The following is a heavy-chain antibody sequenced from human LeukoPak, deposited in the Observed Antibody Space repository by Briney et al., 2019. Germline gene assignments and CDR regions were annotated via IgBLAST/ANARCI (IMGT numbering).Heavy chain of an antibody. J-gene: IGHJ4*02. V-gene: IGHV4-61*02. CDR2: IYTSGST. Sequence: SETLSLPCTVSGGSISSGSYYWSWIRQPAGKGLEWIGRIYTSGSTNYNPSLKSRVTISVDTSKNQFSLKLSSVTAADTAVYYCARGPGYSSSWYTYWGQGTLVTVSS. CDR3: ARGPGYSSSWYTY. CDR1: GGSISSGSYY. D-gene: IGHD6-13*01.